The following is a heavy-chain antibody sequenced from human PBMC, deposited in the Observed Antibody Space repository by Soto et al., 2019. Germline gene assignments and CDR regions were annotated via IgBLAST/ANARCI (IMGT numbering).Heavy chain of an antibody. J-gene: IGHJ3*02. Sequence: GESLKISCKVSGDSFGSHWIGWVRQLPGKGLEWMGSIFPVDSEARYSPAFKGHVTLSVDKSVSTAYLQWTSLKASDTAMYYCARRSCTGGSCYLNAFDIWGQGTMVTVSS. CDR1: GDSFGSHW. CDR3: ARRSCTGGSCYLNAFDI. CDR2: IFPVDSEA. V-gene: IGHV5-51*01. D-gene: IGHD2-15*01.